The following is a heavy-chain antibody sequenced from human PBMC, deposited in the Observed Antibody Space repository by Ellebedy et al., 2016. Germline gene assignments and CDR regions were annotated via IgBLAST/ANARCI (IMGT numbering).Heavy chain of an antibody. CDR2: IYYSGGT. Sequence: SETLSLTCTVSNDSMTSHFWSWIRQSPGKGLEWIGYIYYSGGTNYNPSLESRVTISVDTSKKQFSLRLRSVTAAETAVYYCVKGGSSRLLFPHWGQGAHVTVSS. D-gene: IGHD2-21*02. CDR1: NDSMTSHF. J-gene: IGHJ1*01. CDR3: VKGGSSRLLFPH. V-gene: IGHV4-59*11.